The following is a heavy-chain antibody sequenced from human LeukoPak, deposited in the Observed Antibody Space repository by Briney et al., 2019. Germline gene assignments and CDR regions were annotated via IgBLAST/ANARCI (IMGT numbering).Heavy chain of an antibody. V-gene: IGHV3-11*05. CDR3: ARVSSGSSQNDY. Sequence: GGSPRLSCAASGFTFSDYYMSWIRQAPGKGLEWVSYISSSSSYTNYADSVKGRFTISRDNAKNSLYLQMNSLRAEDTAVYYCARVSSGSSQNDYWGQGTLVTVSS. J-gene: IGHJ4*02. D-gene: IGHD3-10*01. CDR2: ISSSSSYT. CDR1: GFTFSDYY.